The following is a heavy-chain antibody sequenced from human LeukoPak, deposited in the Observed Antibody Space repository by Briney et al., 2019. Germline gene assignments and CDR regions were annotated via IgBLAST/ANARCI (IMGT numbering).Heavy chain of an antibody. CDR3: AKVPAGNKVEY. Sequence: GGSLRLSCAASGVTFTNYAMTWVRRAPGKGLEWVSGISISGGSTDYADSVKGRFTISRDNSKNTLYLQMNSLRAEDTAVYYCAKVPAGNKVEYWGQGTLVTVSS. CDR2: ISISGGST. V-gene: IGHV3-23*01. J-gene: IGHJ4*02. CDR1: GVTFTNYA. D-gene: IGHD6-19*01.